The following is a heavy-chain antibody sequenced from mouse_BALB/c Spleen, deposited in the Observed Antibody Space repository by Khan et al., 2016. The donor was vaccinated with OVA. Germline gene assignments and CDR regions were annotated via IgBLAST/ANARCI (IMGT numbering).Heavy chain of an antibody. CDR1: GYAFSSYW. Sequence: QVQLQQSGAELVRPGSSVKISCKAPGYAFSSYWMNWVKQRPGQGLEWIGQIYPGDGDTNYNGKVKGKATLTADKSSRTAYMQLSSLKSEDSAVYFCARNYGTLDDWGQGTTLTVSS. V-gene: IGHV1-80*01. J-gene: IGHJ2*01. CDR3: ARNYGTLDD. CDR2: IYPGDGDT. D-gene: IGHD1-1*01.